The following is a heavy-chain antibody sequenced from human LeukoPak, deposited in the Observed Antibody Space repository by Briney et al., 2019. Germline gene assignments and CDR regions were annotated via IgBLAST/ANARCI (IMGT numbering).Heavy chain of an antibody. CDR1: GASISSLY. D-gene: IGHD7-27*01. Sequence: SETLSLTCTVSGASISSLYWGWIRQPPGRGLEWIGFISNSGSPTYNPSLNSRVTISQDTSKNQFSLKVNYVTAADTAVYYCASESRQLGNWGQGTLVTVSS. CDR3: ASESRQLGN. V-gene: IGHV4-59*01. CDR2: ISNSGSP. J-gene: IGHJ4*02.